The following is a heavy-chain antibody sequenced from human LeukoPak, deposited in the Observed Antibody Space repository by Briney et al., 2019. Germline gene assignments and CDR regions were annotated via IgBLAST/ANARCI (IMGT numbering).Heavy chain of an antibody. CDR2: ISSGSTYT. V-gene: IGHV3-11*05. D-gene: IGHD4-23*01. J-gene: IGHJ4*02. CDR3: ARGDYGGDYFDY. Sequence: PGGSLRLSCAASGFTFSDYYMSWIRQAPGKRLEWVSYISSGSTYTNYADSVEGRFTISRDNAKNSLYLQMNSLRAEDTAVYYCARGDYGGDYFDYWGQGTLVTVSS. CDR1: GFTFSDYY.